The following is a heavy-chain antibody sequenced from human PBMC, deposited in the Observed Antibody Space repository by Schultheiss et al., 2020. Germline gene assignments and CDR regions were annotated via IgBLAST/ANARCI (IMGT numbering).Heavy chain of an antibody. Sequence: GGSLRLSCAASGFTVSSNYMSWVRQAPGKGLEWVSSISRSSSYIFYADSVKGRFTISRDNAKNSLYLQMNSLRDEDTAVYYCAGAFDPWGQGTLVTVSS. CDR1: GFTVSSNY. CDR3: AGAFDP. J-gene: IGHJ5*02. CDR2: ISRSSSYI. V-gene: IGHV3-21*06.